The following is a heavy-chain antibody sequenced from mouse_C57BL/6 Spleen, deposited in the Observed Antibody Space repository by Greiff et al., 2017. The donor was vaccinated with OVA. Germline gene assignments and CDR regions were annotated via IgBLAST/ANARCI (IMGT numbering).Heavy chain of an antibody. J-gene: IGHJ3*01. V-gene: IGHV1-69*01. Sequence: QVQLQQSGAELVMPGASVKLSCKASGYTFTSYWMHWVKQRPGQGLEWIGEIDPSDSYTNYNQKFKGKSTLTVDKSSSTAYMQLSSLTSEDSAVYYCARSGDYGWFAYWGQGTLVTVSA. CDR3: ARSGDYGWFAY. CDR2: IDPSDSYT. CDR1: GYTFTSYW. D-gene: IGHD2-4*01.